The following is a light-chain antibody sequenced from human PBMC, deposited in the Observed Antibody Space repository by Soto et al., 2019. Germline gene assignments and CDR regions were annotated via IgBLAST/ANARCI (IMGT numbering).Light chain of an antibody. CDR2: ATS. V-gene: IGKV1-39*01. J-gene: IGKJ2*04. Sequence: DIQMTQSPSSLSASVGDSVTITCRASQNINTYLNWYRQKPGTAPKLLIYATSILQSGVPSRFSATGSGTDFTLTISSVQREDFATCYCQQFYTAPRSFGEGTKIEIK. CDR3: QQFYTAPRS. CDR1: QNINTY.